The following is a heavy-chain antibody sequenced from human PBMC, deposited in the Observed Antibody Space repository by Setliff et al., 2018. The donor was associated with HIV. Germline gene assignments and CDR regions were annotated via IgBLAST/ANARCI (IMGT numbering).Heavy chain of an antibody. J-gene: IGHJ4*02. D-gene: IGHD3-22*01. V-gene: IGHV1-2*02. Sequence: ASVKVSCKASGYSFTDYFLHWVRQAPGQGLEWMGWISPNNGATKISQKFRGRVTMTRDTSINTAYMELSRLRSDDTAVYYCAKLGYDSSGYYYGKSKLYYFDYWGQGTLVTVSS. CDR1: GYSFTDYF. CDR3: AKLGYDSSGYYYGKSKLYYFDY. CDR2: ISPNNGAT.